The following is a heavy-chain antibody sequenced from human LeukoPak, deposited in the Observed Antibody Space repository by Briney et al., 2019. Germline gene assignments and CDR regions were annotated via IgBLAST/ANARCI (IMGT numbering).Heavy chain of an antibody. CDR2: IWYDGSDK. Sequence: QAGGSLRLSCAASGFTFSSYGMHWVRQAPGKGLEWVAVIWYDGSDKYYADSVKGRFTISRDNSKNTLYLQMNSLRAEDTAVYYCASNGILTGYYANNPFDYWGQGTLVTVSS. CDR3: ASNGILTGYYANNPFDY. D-gene: IGHD3-9*01. V-gene: IGHV3-33*01. CDR1: GFTFSSYG. J-gene: IGHJ4*02.